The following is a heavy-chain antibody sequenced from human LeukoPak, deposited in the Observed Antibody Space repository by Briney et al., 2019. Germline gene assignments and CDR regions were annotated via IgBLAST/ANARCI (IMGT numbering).Heavy chain of an antibody. V-gene: IGHV1-18*01. J-gene: IGHJ4*02. Sequence: ASVKVSCKASGYTFTSYGISWVRQAPGQGLEWMGWISAYNGNTNYAQKLQGRVTMTTDTSTSTAYMELRSLRSDDTAVYYCARDLVEERWLHPPYSNGYWGQGTLVTVSS. D-gene: IGHD5-24*01. CDR2: ISAYNGNT. CDR3: ARDLVEERWLHPPYSNGY. CDR1: GYTFTSYG.